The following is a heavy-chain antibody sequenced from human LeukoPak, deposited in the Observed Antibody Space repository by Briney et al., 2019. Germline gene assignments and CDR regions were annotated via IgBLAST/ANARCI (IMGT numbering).Heavy chain of an antibody. D-gene: IGHD4-23*01. Sequence: GGSLRLSCAASGFTFSNYAMHWVRQAPGKGLEWVAYVMYDGTNKYYADSVKGRFTISKDNSKNTLYLQMNSLRPEDTAVYHCGKDFVRWQGIGDWGQGTLVTVSS. V-gene: IGHV3-30*02. CDR1: GFTFSNYA. CDR3: GKDFVRWQGIGD. CDR2: VMYDGTNK. J-gene: IGHJ4*02.